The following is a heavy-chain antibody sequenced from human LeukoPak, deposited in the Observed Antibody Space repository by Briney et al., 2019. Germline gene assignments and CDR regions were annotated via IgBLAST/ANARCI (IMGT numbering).Heavy chain of an antibody. CDR1: GGTFRSYA. V-gene: IGHV1-69*06. D-gene: IGHD3-22*01. CDR2: IISIFGTA. Sequence: ASVKVSFKASGGTFRSYAISWVRQAPGQGREWMGGIISIFGTANYAQKFQGRVTITADKSASTAYMEMSSLQSEDTGVYYCARDRDSSSYYGPYYYYYYYMDVWGKGTTVTVSS. J-gene: IGHJ6*03. CDR3: ARDRDSSSYYGPYYYYYYYMDV.